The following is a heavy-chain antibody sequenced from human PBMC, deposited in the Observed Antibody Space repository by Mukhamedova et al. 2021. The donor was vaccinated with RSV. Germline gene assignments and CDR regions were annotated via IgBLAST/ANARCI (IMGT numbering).Heavy chain of an antibody. J-gene: IGHJ4*01. CDR3: ERSNPSESFDY. Sequence: GFTFSSYAMHWVRQAPGKGLEWVAVISYDGSNKYYADSVKGRFTISRDNSKNTLYLQMNSLRAEDTAVYYCERSNPSESFDYWG. V-gene: IGHV3-30-3*01. CDR2: ISYDGSNK. CDR1: GFTFSSYA.